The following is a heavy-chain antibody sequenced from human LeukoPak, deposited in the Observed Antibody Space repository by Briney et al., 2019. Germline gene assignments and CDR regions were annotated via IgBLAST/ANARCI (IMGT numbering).Heavy chain of an antibody. CDR3: ARAPSRYNWNYAPR. CDR2: ISYDGSNK. CDR1: GFTFSSYA. V-gene: IGHV3-30-3*01. D-gene: IGHD1-7*01. J-gene: IGHJ4*02. Sequence: PGGSLRLSCAATGFTFSSYAMHWVRQAPGKGLEWVAVISYDGSNKYYADSVKGRFTISRDNSKNTLYLQMNSLRAEDTAVYYCARAPSRYNWNYAPRWGQGTLVTVSS.